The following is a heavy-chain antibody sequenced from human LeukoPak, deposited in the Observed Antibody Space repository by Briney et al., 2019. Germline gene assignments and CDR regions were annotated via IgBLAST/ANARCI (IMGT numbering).Heavy chain of an antibody. D-gene: IGHD6-13*01. CDR1: GFTFSSYW. V-gene: IGHV3-64*01. CDR2: ISSNGGST. Sequence: GGTLRLSCAASGFTFSSYWMSWVRQAPGKGLEYVSAISSNGGSTYYANSVKGRFTISRDNSKNTLYLQMGSLRAEDMAVYYCARDQHSSSWEFDYWGQGTLVTVSS. CDR3: ARDQHSSSWEFDY. J-gene: IGHJ4*02.